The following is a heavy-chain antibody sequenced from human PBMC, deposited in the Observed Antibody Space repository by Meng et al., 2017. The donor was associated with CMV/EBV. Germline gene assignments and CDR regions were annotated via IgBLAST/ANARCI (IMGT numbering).Heavy chain of an antibody. J-gene: IGHJ6*02. Sequence: ASVKVSCKASGYTFTSYDISWVRQATGQGLEWMGWMNPNSGNTGYAQKFQGRVTITRNTSISTAYMELSSLRSEDTAVYYCARGKRYYDFWSGYYNDYGMDVWGQGTTVTVSS. CDR2: MNPNSGNT. D-gene: IGHD3-3*01. V-gene: IGHV1-8*03. CDR1: GYTFTSYD. CDR3: ARGKRYYDFWSGYYNDYGMDV.